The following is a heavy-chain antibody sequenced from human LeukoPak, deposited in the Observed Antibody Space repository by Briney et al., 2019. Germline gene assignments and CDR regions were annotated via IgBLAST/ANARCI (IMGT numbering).Heavy chain of an antibody. CDR1: GFTFSSYG. Sequence: GGSLRLSCAASGFTFSSYGMHWVRQAPGKGLEWVAHILYDGTYKYYVDSVKGRFSISRDNPKNTLYLQMDSLRPDDTAVYFCARGSGYSYGYRDSFDYWGQGTLVTVSS. J-gene: IGHJ4*02. CDR2: ILYDGTYK. CDR3: ARGSGYSYGYRDSFDY. V-gene: IGHV3-30*02. D-gene: IGHD5-18*01.